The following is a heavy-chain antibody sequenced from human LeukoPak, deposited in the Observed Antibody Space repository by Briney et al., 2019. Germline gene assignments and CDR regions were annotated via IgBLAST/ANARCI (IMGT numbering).Heavy chain of an antibody. D-gene: IGHD6-19*01. Sequence: GRSLRLSCAASGFTFDDYAMFWVRQAPGEGLEWVLGISWDSRNIGYAASVKGRFTVSRDNGKNSLYLQINSLRVEDTALYYCARGNRDTSGFYYYYGMDVWGQGTTVSVSS. J-gene: IGHJ6*02. CDR1: GFTFDDYA. CDR3: ARGNRDTSGFYYYYGMDV. CDR2: ISWDSRNI. V-gene: IGHV3-9*01.